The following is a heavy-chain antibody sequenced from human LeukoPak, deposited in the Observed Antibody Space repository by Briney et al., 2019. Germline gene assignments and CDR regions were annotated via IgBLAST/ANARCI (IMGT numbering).Heavy chain of an antibody. V-gene: IGHV3-23*01. CDR1: GFTLSSYA. D-gene: IGHD3-16*01. Sequence: PGGSLRLSCAASGFTLSSYAMSWIRQAPGKGLEWVSGIGGSGVTTYYVDSAKGRFTISRDNPKNTLYLQMHSLRAEDTAIYYCARELNPPFASWGQGTLVTVSS. CDR3: ARELNPPFAS. J-gene: IGHJ4*02. CDR2: IGGSGVTT.